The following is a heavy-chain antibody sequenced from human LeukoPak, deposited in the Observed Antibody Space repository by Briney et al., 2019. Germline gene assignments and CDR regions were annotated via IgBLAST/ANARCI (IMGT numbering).Heavy chain of an antibody. V-gene: IGHV1-69*04. CDR3: ASAWGSGMDV. CDR1: GGTFSSYA. D-gene: IGHD7-27*01. Sequence: GASVKVSCKASGGTFSSYAISWMRQAPGQGLEWMGRIIPILGIANYALKFQGRVTITADKSTSTAYMELSSLRSEDTAVYYCASAWGSGMDVWGQGTTVTVSS. CDR2: IIPILGIA. J-gene: IGHJ6*02.